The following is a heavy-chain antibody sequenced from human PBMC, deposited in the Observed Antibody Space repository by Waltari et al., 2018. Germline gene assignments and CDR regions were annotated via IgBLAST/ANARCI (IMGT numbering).Heavy chain of an antibody. J-gene: IGHJ4*02. D-gene: IGHD5-18*01. Sequence: QVQLQQWGAGLLKPSETLSLTCAVYGGSFSGYYWSWIRQPPGKGRGWIEEINHSVSTNYNPTLKSRVTISADTSKNQFSLKLSSVTAADTAVYYCARKGGYSYGSGYVDFLGQGTLVTVSS. CDR2: INHSVST. CDR1: GGSFSGYY. V-gene: IGHV4-34*01. CDR3: ARKGGYSYGSGYVDF.